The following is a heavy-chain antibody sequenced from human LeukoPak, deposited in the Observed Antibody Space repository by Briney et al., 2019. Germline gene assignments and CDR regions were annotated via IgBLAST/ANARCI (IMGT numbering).Heavy chain of an antibody. CDR1: GGSISSGSYY. V-gene: IGHV4-61*02. D-gene: IGHD2-2*01. CDR2: IYTSGST. J-gene: IGHJ6*03. CDR3: ARAPIVVVPAAREDYYYMDV. Sequence: SETLSLTCTVSGGSISSGSYYWSWIRQPAGKGLEWIVRIYTSGSTNYNPSLKSRVTISVDTSKNQFSLKLSSVTAADTAVYYCARAPIVVVPAAREDYYYMDVWGKGTTVTVSS.